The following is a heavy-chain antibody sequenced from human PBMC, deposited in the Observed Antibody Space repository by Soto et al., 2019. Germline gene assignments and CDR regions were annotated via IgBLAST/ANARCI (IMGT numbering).Heavy chain of an antibody. J-gene: IGHJ4*02. CDR1: GFTFSSYG. D-gene: IGHD1-26*01. CDR3: AKTVGATGEGY. V-gene: IGHV3-30*18. CDR2: ISYDGSNK. Sequence: QVQLVESGGGVVQPGRSLRLSCAASGFTFSSYGMHWVRQAPGKGLEWVAVISYDGSNKYYADSVKGRFTISRDNSKNPLYLQMNSLRAEDTAVYYCAKTVGATGEGYWGQGTLVTVSS.